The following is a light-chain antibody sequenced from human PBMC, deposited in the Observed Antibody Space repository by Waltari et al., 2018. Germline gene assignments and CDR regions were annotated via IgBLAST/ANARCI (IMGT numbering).Light chain of an antibody. Sequence: SYVLTQPPSASVATGETARITCGGDNVGSKSVHWYQQKPGQAPLLVVYDDSARPSGIPGRCSASNSGNTGTLTISRVENGDEADYYCQVWDTTSDRVVFGGGTKLTVL. CDR3: QVWDTTSDRVV. V-gene: IGLV3-21*02. CDR2: DDS. J-gene: IGLJ2*01. CDR1: NVGSKS.